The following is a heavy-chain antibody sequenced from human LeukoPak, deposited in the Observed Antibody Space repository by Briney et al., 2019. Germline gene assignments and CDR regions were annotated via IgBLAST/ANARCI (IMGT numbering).Heavy chain of an antibody. D-gene: IGHD5-12*01. CDR1: GYTFTSYH. CDR3: ARDLLFGYSGYDLYFDY. J-gene: IGHJ4*02. V-gene: IGHV1-46*01. CDR2: INPSGGST. Sequence: ASVKVSCKASGYTFTSYHMHWVRQAPGQGLEWMGIINPSGGSTSYAQKFQGRVTMTRDTSTSTVYMELSSLRSEDTAVYYCARDLLFGYSGYDLYFDYWGQGTLVTVSS.